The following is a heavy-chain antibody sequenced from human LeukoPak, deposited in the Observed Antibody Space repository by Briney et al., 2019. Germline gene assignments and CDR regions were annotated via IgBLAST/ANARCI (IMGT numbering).Heavy chain of an antibody. CDR2: INPNSGGT. V-gene: IGHV1-2*02. Sequence: GASVKVSCKASGYTFTGYYMHWVRQAPGQGLEWMGWINPNSGGTNYAQKFQGRVTMTRDTSISTAYMELSRLRSDDTAVYYCARATRVRGVIISYYYYMDVWGKGTTVTVSS. J-gene: IGHJ6*03. CDR1: GYTFTGYY. D-gene: IGHD3-10*01. CDR3: ARATRVRGVIISYYYYMDV.